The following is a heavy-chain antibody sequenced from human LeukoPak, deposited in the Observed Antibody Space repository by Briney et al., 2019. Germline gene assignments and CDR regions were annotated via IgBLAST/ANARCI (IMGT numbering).Heavy chain of an antibody. J-gene: IGHJ4*02. V-gene: IGHV3-33*08. D-gene: IGHD7-27*01. CDR3: ARDRSWGSQCYFDY. CDR2: IWYDGSNK. Sequence: GGSLRLSCAPSGFTFSNHWMSWVRQAPGKGLEWVGIIWYDGSNKIYAESVKGRFAISRDNSKNTLYLQMNSLRAEDTAVYYCARDRSWGSQCYFDYWGQGTLVTVSS. CDR1: GFTFSNHW.